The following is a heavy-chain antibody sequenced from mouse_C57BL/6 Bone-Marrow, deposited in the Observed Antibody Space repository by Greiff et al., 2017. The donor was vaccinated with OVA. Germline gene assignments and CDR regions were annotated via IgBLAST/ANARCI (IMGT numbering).Heavy chain of an antibody. J-gene: IGHJ1*03. CDR1: GFTFSDAW. Sequence: EVMLVESGGGLVQPGGSMKLSCAASGFTFSDAWMDWVRQSPEKGLEWVAEIRNKANNHATYYAESVKGRFTISRDDSKSSVYLQMNSLRAEDTGIYYCTRHYYGNLYWYFDVWGTGTTVTVSS. CDR3: TRHYYGNLYWYFDV. D-gene: IGHD2-1*01. CDR2: IRNKANNHAT. V-gene: IGHV6-6*01.